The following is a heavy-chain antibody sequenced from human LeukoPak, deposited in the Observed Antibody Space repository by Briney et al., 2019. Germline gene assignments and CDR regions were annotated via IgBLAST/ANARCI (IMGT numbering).Heavy chain of an antibody. CDR2: ISSSSSYI. Sequence: GGSLRLSCAASGFTFSSYSMNWVRQAPGKGLEWVSSISSSSSYIYYADSVKGRFTISRDNAKNSLCLQMNSLRAEDTAVYYCARDLPYYYDSSGAVAAFDIWGQGTMVTVSS. J-gene: IGHJ3*02. CDR1: GFTFSSYS. D-gene: IGHD3-22*01. V-gene: IGHV3-21*01. CDR3: ARDLPYYYDSSGAVAAFDI.